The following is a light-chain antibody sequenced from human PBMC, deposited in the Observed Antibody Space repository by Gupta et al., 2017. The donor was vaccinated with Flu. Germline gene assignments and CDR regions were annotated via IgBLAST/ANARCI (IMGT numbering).Light chain of an antibody. V-gene: IGLV1-40*01. CDR1: SSNIGAGYD. CDR3: QSYDSSLSGWV. Sequence: QPVLTQPHSLSGAPGQRLAISFTGSSSNIGAGYDVPRYQQVPGTVPKVLINGNSNRPSGVPARFSGSKSGTSASLAITGLQAEDEADYYCQSYDSSLSGWVFGGGTKLTVL. J-gene: IGLJ3*02. CDR2: GNS.